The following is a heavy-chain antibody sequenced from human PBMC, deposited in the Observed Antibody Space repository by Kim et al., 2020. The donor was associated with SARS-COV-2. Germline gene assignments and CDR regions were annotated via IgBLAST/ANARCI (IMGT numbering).Heavy chain of an antibody. D-gene: IGHD3-10*01. CDR2: INAGKGNT. Sequence: ASVKVSCKASGYTFSSVDLYWLRQAPGQRLEWMGRINAGKGNTEYSQKFQGRVTISRDTSASTAYMELSSLTSEDTAMYYCARRSSASGPYGYWGQGTLVTVSS. V-gene: IGHV1-3*01. CDR1: GYTFSSVD. J-gene: IGHJ4*02. CDR3: ARRSSASGPYGY.